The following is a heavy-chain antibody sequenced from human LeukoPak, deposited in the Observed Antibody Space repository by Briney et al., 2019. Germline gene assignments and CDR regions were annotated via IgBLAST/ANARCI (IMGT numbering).Heavy chain of an antibody. V-gene: IGHV3-7*01. Sequence: GGSLRLSCAASGFTFSSYWMSWVRQAPGKGLEWVANIKQDGSEKYYVDSVKGRFTISRDNAKNSLYLQMNSLRAEDTAVYYCARDVYAAAAGPNYYYYMDVWGKGTTVTVSS. CDR2: IKQDGSEK. CDR3: ARDVYAAAAGPNYYYYMDV. D-gene: IGHD6-13*01. CDR1: GFTFSSYW. J-gene: IGHJ6*03.